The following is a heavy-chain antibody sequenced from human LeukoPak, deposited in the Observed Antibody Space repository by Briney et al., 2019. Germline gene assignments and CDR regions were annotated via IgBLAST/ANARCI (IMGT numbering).Heavy chain of an antibody. Sequence: PGGSLRLSCTASGFTFSNFWMGRVRQAPGKGLEWVSAISGSGGSTYYADSVKGRFTISRDNSKNTLYLQMNSLRAEDTAVYYCANHDSSGYYPGDYWGQGTLVTVSS. CDR3: ANHDSSGYYPGDY. CDR2: ISGSGGST. J-gene: IGHJ4*02. CDR1: GFTFSNFW. V-gene: IGHV3-23*01. D-gene: IGHD3-22*01.